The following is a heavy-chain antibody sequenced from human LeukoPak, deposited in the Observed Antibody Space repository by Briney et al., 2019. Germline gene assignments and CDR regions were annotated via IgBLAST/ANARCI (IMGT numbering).Heavy chain of an antibody. CDR1: GDSVSSKSAA. D-gene: IGHD1-1*01. J-gene: IGHJ5*02. Sequence: SQTLSLTCAISGDSVSSKSAAWNWIRQSPSRGLEWLGRTYYRSKWYNGYAVSVKSRITINPDTSKNQFSLQLSSVTPEDTAVYFCGRTTFTTFVNWFDPWGQGTLVTVSS. CDR2: TYYRSKWYN. V-gene: IGHV6-1*01. CDR3: GRTTFTTFVNWFDP.